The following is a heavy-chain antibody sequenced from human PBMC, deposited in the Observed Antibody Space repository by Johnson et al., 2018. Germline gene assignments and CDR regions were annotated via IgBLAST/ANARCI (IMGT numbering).Heavy chain of an antibody. Sequence: VQLVQSGGGLVQXGGSLRLSCAASGFTFSIYAMSWVRQAPGKGLEWVSAISAGGSTYYADSVKGRFTLSRDNSKNTLYLQMNSLRAEDTAVYYCGRGGALRPGGYYMDVWGKGTTVTVSS. CDR3: GRGGALRPGGYYMDV. J-gene: IGHJ6*03. D-gene: IGHD2-15*01. CDR1: GFTFSIYA. CDR2: ISAGGST. V-gene: IGHV3-23*04.